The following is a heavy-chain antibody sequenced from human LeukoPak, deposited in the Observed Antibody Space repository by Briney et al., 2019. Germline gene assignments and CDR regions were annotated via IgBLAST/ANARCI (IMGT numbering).Heavy chain of an antibody. Sequence: GASVKVSCKISGYTLTEVSMHWVRQAPGKGLEWMGGFDPADGEPIYAQKFQGRVITSEDTSTDTAYMDLSSLRSEDTAVYYCATEVVGYGDVHYFDSWGQGTLVTVSS. CDR1: GYTLTEVS. D-gene: IGHD4-17*01. J-gene: IGHJ4*02. CDR2: FDPADGEP. CDR3: ATEVVGYGDVHYFDS. V-gene: IGHV1-24*01.